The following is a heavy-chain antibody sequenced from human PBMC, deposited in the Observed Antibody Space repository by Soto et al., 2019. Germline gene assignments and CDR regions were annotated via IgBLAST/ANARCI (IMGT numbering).Heavy chain of an antibody. V-gene: IGHV3-23*01. CDR1: GFTFSSYA. J-gene: IGHJ4*02. CDR2: ISGSGGST. Sequence: GGSLRLSCAASGFTFSSYAMSWVRQAPGKGLEWVSAISGSGGSTYYADSVKGRFTISRDNSKNTLYLQTNRLRAEDTAVYYCARHDDSSGYFTDFDYWGQGTLVTSPQ. CDR3: ARHDDSSGYFTDFDY. D-gene: IGHD3-22*01.